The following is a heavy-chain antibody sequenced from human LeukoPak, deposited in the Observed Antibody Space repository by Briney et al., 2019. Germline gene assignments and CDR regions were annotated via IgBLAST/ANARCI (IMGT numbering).Heavy chain of an antibody. J-gene: IGHJ6*02. CDR2: IYYSGST. V-gene: IGHV4-39*07. D-gene: IGHD6-13*01. CDR1: GGSISSSSYY. CDR3: ARVGIAAAGTFFYYGMDV. Sequence: SETLSLTCTVSGGSISSSSYYWGWIRQPPGKGLEWIGSIYYSGSTYYNPSLKSRVTISVDTSKNQFSLKLSSVTAADTAVYYCARVGIAAAGTFFYYGMDVWGQGTTVTVSS.